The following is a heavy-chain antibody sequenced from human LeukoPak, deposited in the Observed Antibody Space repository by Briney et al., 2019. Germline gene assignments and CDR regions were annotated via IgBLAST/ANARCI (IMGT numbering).Heavy chain of an antibody. Sequence: PSETLSLTCTVSGGSISSGGYYWSWIRQHPGKGLEWIGYIYYSGSTYYNPSLKSRVTISVDTSKNQFSLKLSSVTAADTAVYYCASNYDSWSYGFDIRGQGTMVTVSS. D-gene: IGHD3-3*01. J-gene: IGHJ3*02. CDR3: ASNYDSWSYGFDI. CDR2: IYYSGST. V-gene: IGHV4-31*03. CDR1: GGSISSGGYY.